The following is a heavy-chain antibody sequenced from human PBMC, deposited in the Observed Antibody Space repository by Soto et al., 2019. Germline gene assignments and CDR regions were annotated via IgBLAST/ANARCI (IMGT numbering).Heavy chain of an antibody. V-gene: IGHV3-48*02. D-gene: IGHD3-22*01. CDR3: ARDDSSGYALVPFDL. Sequence: GGSLRLSCAASGFTFSSFSMSWVRQAPGKGLECISYISNSASTIYYADSVKGRFTISRDNAKNSLYLQMNSLRDEDTAVYYCARDDSSGYALVPFDLWGQGTMVTVSS. CDR1: GFTFSSFS. CDR2: ISNSASTI. J-gene: IGHJ3*01.